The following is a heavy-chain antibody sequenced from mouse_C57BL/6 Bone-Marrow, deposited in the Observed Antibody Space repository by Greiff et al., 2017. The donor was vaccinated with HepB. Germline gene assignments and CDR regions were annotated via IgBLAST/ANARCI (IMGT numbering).Heavy chain of an antibody. CDR1: GFTFSSYG. CDR3: SRHPGTLYYFDY. J-gene: IGHJ2*01. V-gene: IGHV5-6*01. CDR2: ISSGGSYT. Sequence: EVQRVESGGDLVKPGGSLKLSCAASGFTFSSYGMSWVRQTPDKRLEWVATISSGGSYTYYPDSVKGRFTIARDNAKNTLYLQMSSLKSEDTAMYYCSRHPGTLYYFDYWGQGTTLTVSS. D-gene: IGHD4-1*01.